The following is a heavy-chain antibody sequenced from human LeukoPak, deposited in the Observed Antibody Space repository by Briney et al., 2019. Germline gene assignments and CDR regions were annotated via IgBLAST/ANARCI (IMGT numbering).Heavy chain of an antibody. D-gene: IGHD6-13*01. CDR2: ISNTAERT. J-gene: IGHJ3*02. Sequence: GGSLRLSCAASGFTFSNFAMTWVRQAPGKGLEWVSSISNTAERTYYTDSVKGRFTILRDNSKNTVHLDMNSLRADDTAVYYCARTYSSSWYGGIDAFDIWGQGTMVTVSS. CDR3: ARTYSSSWYGGIDAFDI. CDR1: GFTFSNFA. V-gene: IGHV3-23*01.